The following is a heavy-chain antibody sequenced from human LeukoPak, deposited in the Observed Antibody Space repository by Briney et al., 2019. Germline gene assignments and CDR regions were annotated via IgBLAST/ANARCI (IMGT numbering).Heavy chain of an antibody. D-gene: IGHD1-26*01. CDR2: IYPGDSDT. V-gene: IGHV5-51*01. J-gene: IGHJ4*02. CDR1: GYSFTSYW. Sequence: GESLKISCKGSGYSFTSYWIGWVRQMPGKGLGWMGIIYPGDSDTRYSPSFQGQVTISVDKSFSTAYLQWSSLKASDTAMYYCARHGGYGGSYPYYFDYWGQGTLVTVSS. CDR3: ARHGGYGGSYPYYFDY.